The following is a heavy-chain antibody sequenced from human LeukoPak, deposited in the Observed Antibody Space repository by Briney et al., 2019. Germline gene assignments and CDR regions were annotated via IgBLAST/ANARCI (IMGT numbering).Heavy chain of an antibody. CDR1: GGSISSSSYY. Sequence: SETLSLTCTVSGGSISSSSYYWSWIRQPPGKGLEWIGEINHSGSTNYNPSLKSRVTISVDTSKNQFSLKLSSVTAADTAVYYCARKGGRFIVVVPAAIRGRVGNWFDPWGQGTLVTVSS. V-gene: IGHV4-39*07. CDR3: ARKGGRFIVVVPAAIRGRVGNWFDP. J-gene: IGHJ5*02. D-gene: IGHD2-2*01. CDR2: INHSGST.